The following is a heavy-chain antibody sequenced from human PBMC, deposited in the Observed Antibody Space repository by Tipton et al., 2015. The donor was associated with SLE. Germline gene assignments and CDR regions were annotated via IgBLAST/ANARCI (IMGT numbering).Heavy chain of an antibody. J-gene: IGHJ3*02. CDR1: GGSISSYY. CDR2: IYYSGGT. CDR3: ARDTRYSGSYPDAFDI. D-gene: IGHD1-26*01. Sequence: TLSLTCTVSGGSISSYYWSWIRQLPGKGLEWIGYIYYSGGTNYNPSLKSRVTISVDTSKNQFSLKLSSVTAADTAVYYCARDTRYSGSYPDAFDIWGQGTMVTVSS. V-gene: IGHV4-59*01.